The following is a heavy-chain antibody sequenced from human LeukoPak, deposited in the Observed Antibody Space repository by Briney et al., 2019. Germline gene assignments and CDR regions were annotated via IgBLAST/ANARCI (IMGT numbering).Heavy chain of an antibody. CDR3: AKFRGIPTTVTQD. J-gene: IGHJ1*01. Sequence: PGGSLRLSCAAFGFTFRNYAMGWVRQAPGKGLEWVSTSSGSGDDTYYADSVKGRFTISRDNSKNTLYLQMSGLRAEDTAVYYCAKFRGIPTTVTQDWGQGTLVTVSS. V-gene: IGHV3-23*01. D-gene: IGHD4-17*01. CDR1: GFTFRNYA. CDR2: SSGSGDDT.